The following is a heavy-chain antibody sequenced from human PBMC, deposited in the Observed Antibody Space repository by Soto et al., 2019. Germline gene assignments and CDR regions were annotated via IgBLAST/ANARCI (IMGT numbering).Heavy chain of an antibody. CDR2: VYADGAT. CDR3: ARWGGGRDY. V-gene: IGHV3-66*01. J-gene: IGHJ4*02. CDR1: GFTVSNYH. Sequence: EVQLVESGGGLVQPGESLRLSCAASGFTVSNYHMTWVRQAPGKGLEWVSAVYADGATSHADSVKDRFTVSRDNSRNTWYLQMGGLGAEGTGVYYCARWGGGRDYWGQGTLVTVSS. D-gene: IGHD3-16*01.